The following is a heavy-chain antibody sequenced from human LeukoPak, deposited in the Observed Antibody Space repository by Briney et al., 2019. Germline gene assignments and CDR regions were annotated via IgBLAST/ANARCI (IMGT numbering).Heavy chain of an antibody. CDR3: ARDLRRRFLEWLWTFDP. CDR2: IDGDESAT. V-gene: IGHV3-74*01. CDR1: GFTFSSHW. D-gene: IGHD3-3*01. Sequence: GGSLRLSCAASGFTFSSHWMHWVRQAPGKGLIWVSRIDGDESATYYGDSVKGRFTISRDNSKNTLYLQMNSLRAEDTAVYYCARDLRRRFLEWLWTFDPWGQGTLVTVSS. J-gene: IGHJ5*02.